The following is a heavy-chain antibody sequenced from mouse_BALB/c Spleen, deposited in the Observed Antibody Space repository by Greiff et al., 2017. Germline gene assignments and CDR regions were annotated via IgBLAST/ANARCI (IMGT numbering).Heavy chain of an antibody. CDR1: GFTFSSYG. V-gene: IGHV5-6*01. CDR2: ISSGGSYT. CDR3: ATITTVVPFDY. Sequence: EVQLVESGGDLVKPGGSLKLSCAASGFTFSSYGMSWVRQTPDKRLEWVATISSGGSYTYYPDSVKGRFTISRDTAKNTLYQQMSSLKSEDTAMYYCATITTVVPFDYWGQGTTLTVSS. D-gene: IGHD1-1*01. J-gene: IGHJ2*01.